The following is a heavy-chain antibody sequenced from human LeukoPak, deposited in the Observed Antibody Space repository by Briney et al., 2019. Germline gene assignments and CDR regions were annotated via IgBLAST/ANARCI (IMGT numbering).Heavy chain of an antibody. Sequence: SETLSLTCAVYGGSFSDYYWSWIRQPPGKGLEWIGYIHYSGSPNYNPSLKSRVSISVDTSKNQFSLKLNSVTAADTAVYYCARTTEDCSSTSCYQYWFDPWGQGTLVTVSS. CDR2: IHYSGSP. CDR1: GGSFSDYY. J-gene: IGHJ5*02. CDR3: ARTTEDCSSTSCYQYWFDP. V-gene: IGHV4-59*01. D-gene: IGHD2-2*01.